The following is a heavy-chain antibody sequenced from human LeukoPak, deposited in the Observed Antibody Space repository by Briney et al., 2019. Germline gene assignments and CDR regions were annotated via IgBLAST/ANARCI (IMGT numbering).Heavy chain of an antibody. CDR1: GYTFTGYY. Sequence: SVKVSCKASGYTFTGYYMHWVRQAPGQGLEWMGGIIPIFGTADYAQKFQGRVTITADESTSAAYMELSSLRSEDTAVYYCAIPGVSDYWGQGTLVTVSS. V-gene: IGHV1-69*13. CDR2: IIPIFGTA. CDR3: AIPGVSDY. J-gene: IGHJ4*02.